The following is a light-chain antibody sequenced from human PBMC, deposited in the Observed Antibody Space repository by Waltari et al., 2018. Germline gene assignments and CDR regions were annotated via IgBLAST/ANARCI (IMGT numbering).Light chain of an antibody. CDR2: AAS. CDR3: QQVNTYPWT. J-gene: IGKJ1*01. Sequence: DLHLTQSPSYLSASVGVRVTITCRASLGIRSYLAWYQQKPGKAPKLLIYAASTLQSGVPLRFSGSGSGTEFTLTISSLQPEDFATYYCQQVNTYPWTFGQGTKVEIK. CDR1: LGIRSY. V-gene: IGKV1-9*01.